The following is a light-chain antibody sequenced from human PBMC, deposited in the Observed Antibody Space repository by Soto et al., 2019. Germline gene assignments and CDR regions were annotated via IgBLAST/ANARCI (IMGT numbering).Light chain of an antibody. CDR3: QQYNSYWT. V-gene: IGKV1-5*03. CDR2: KAS. CDR1: QSISSW. Sequence: DIQITRSPSTLSGSVGGRVTITFRASQSISSWLACYQQKPGKAPKLLIYKASSLESGVPSSFSGSGSGTEFTLTISSLQPDDFATYYCQQYNSYWTFGQGTKVDNK. J-gene: IGKJ1*01.